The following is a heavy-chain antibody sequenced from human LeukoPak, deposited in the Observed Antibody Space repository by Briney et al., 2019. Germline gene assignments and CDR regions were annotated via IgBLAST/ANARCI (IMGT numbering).Heavy chain of an antibody. V-gene: IGHV4-61*01. J-gene: IGHJ4*02. CDR3: AANEGSDLDY. D-gene: IGHD1-1*01. CDR2: IYCSGRT. Sequence: SETLSLTCAVSGVSFSSGSYYWSWMRQPQGKGLEGIGCIYCSGRTNYNPSLKSRVHISVDTSKNQSSLKLSSVTAADAAVYYCAANEGSDLDYWGQGTLVTLPS. CDR1: GVSFSSGSYY.